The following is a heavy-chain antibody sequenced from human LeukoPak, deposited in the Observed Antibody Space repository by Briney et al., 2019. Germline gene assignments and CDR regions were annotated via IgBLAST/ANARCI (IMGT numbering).Heavy chain of an antibody. CDR1: GGSISSYY. Sequence: SETLSLTCTVSGGSISSYYWSWIRQPPGKGLEWIGYIYYSGSTNYNPSLKSRVTISVDTSKNQFSLKPSSVTAADTAVYYCARSSIAVAHDAFDIWGQGTMVTVSS. D-gene: IGHD6-19*01. V-gene: IGHV4-59*01. CDR2: IYYSGST. J-gene: IGHJ3*02. CDR3: ARSSIAVAHDAFDI.